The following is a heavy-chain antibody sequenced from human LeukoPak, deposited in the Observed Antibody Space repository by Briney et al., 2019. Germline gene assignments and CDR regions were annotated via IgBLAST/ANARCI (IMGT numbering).Heavy chain of an antibody. D-gene: IGHD3-16*01. CDR3: TTLYSGAMDY. Sequence: QPGGSLRLSCAASGFSFNTYWMYWVRQVPDKGLVWVSRIKTDGSSTSYADSVKGRFTISRDNAKNTLYLQMNSLRAEDTAVYYCTTLYSGAMDYWGQGTLVTVSS. CDR2: IKTDGSST. J-gene: IGHJ4*02. V-gene: IGHV3-74*01. CDR1: GFSFNTYW.